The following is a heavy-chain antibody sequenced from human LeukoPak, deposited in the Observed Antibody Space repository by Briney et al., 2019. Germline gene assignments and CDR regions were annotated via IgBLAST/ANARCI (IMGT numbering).Heavy chain of an antibody. CDR1: GGSISSYY. V-gene: IGHV4-38-2*02. CDR2: IYHSGST. CDR3: ARAAYSSDWYFDP. Sequence: SETLSLTCTVSGGSISSYYWSWIRQPPGKGLEWIGSIYHSGSTYYNPSLKSRVTISVDTSKNQFSLKLSSVTAADTAVYYCARAAYSSDWYFDPWGQGTLVTVSS. D-gene: IGHD6-19*01. J-gene: IGHJ5*02.